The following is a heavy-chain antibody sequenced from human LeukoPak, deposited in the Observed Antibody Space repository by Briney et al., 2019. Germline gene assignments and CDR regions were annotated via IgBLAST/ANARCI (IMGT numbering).Heavy chain of an antibody. D-gene: IGHD4-17*01. J-gene: IGHJ4*02. Sequence: SETLSLTCAVSGGSISSGGYSWSWIRQPPGKGLEWIGYIYHSGSTHYNPSLKSRVTISVDTSKNQFSLKLSSVTAADTAVYYCARGPGAVTTYGYYFDYWGQGTLVTVSS. V-gene: IGHV4-30-2*01. CDR2: IYHSGST. CDR1: GGSISSGGYS. CDR3: ARGPGAVTTYGYYFDY.